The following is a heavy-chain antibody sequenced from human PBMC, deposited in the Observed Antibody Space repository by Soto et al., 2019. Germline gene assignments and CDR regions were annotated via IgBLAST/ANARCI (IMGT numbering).Heavy chain of an antibody. Sequence: QVQLQESGPGLVKPSETLSLTCTVSGGSISSYYWSWIRQPPGKGLEWIGYIYYSGSTNYNPSLTSRVTISVDTSKNQFSLKLSSVTAADTAVYYCARVRGDRRAYFDYWGQGTLVTVSS. CDR3: ARVRGDRRAYFDY. CDR1: GGSISSYY. J-gene: IGHJ4*02. CDR2: IYYSGST. D-gene: IGHD3-10*01. V-gene: IGHV4-59*01.